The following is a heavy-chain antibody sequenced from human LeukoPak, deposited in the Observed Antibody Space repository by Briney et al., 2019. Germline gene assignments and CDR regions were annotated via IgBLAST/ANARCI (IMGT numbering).Heavy chain of an antibody. CDR1: GFTFSSYG. V-gene: IGHV3-30*18. CDR3: AKEVSDYVSYWYFDL. D-gene: IGHD4-17*01. J-gene: IGHJ2*01. Sequence: GGSLRLSCAASGFTFSSYGMHWVRQAPGKGLEWVAVISYDGSNKYYADSVKGRFTIPRDNSKNTLYLQMNSLRAEDTAVYYCAKEVSDYVSYWYFDLWGRGTLVTVSS. CDR2: ISYDGSNK.